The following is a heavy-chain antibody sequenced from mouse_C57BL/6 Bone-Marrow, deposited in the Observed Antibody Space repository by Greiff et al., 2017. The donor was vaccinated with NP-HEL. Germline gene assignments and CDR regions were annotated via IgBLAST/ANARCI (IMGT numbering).Heavy chain of an antibody. CDR2: IHPNSGST. V-gene: IGHV1-64*01. D-gene: IGHD2-3*01. Sequence: QVQLQQPGAELVKPGASVKLSCKASGYTFTSYWMHWVKQRPGPGLEWIGMIHPNSGSTNYNEKFKSKATLTVDKSSSTAYMQLSSLTSEDSAVYYCARYGRWLLSYAMDYWGQGTSVTVSS. CDR1: GYTFTSYW. J-gene: IGHJ4*01. CDR3: ARYGRWLLSYAMDY.